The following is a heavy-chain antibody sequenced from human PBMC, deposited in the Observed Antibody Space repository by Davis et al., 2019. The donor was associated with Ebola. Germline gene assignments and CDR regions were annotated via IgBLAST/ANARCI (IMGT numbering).Heavy chain of an antibody. CDR3: ARARHGFWSGYNEIDY. CDR2: IHPGDSDT. V-gene: IGHV5-51*01. D-gene: IGHD3-3*01. J-gene: IGHJ4*02. CDR1: GYTFTSYW. Sequence: GESLKISCQGSGYTFTSYWIAWVRQRPGKGLEWMGIIHPGDSDTRYNPSFQGHVTISADKSITTDFLQWSALMASDTAIYYCARARHGFWSGYNEIDYWGRGTLVTVSS.